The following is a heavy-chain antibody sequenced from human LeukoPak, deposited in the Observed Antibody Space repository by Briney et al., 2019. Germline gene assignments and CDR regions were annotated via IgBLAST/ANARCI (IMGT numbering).Heavy chain of an antibody. D-gene: IGHD3-10*01. CDR2: IRGGNDKT. Sequence: QPGGSLRLSCAASGFTFYSYAMTSVRQAPGKGLEWVSSIRGGNDKTYTADSVQGRFTMSRENYRNTVFLQMNSLRDDEADTYYCARDWGVREESRYPESWGQGSLVTVSS. CDR3: ARDWGVREESRYPES. J-gene: IGHJ5*02. V-gene: IGHV3-23*01. CDR1: GFTFYSYA.